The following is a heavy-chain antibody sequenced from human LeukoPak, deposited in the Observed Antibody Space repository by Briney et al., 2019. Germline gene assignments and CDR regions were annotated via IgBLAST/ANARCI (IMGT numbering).Heavy chain of an antibody. D-gene: IGHD2/OR15-2a*01. J-gene: IGHJ4*02. Sequence: GGSLRLSCAASGFSVSTDHMSWVRQAPGKGLEWVSVIYNDGSTYYADTVKGRFTISRDNSKNTVDLLVNSLRAEDTAVYYCARVWELSYDYWGQGTLVAVSS. CDR3: ARVWELSYDY. V-gene: IGHV3-53*01. CDR1: GFSVSTDH. CDR2: IYNDGST.